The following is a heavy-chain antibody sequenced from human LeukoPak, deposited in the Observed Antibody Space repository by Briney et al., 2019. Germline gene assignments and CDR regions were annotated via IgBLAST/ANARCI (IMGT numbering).Heavy chain of an antibody. D-gene: IGHD3-22*01. J-gene: IGHJ4*02. Sequence: GGSLRLSCAASGFTVSSNYMSWVRQAPGKGLEWVSLIYADGDSTYYADSVKGRFTISRDNSKNTLYFHLNSLRVEDTATYYCARLTSSGYPFDSWGQGTLVTVSS. V-gene: IGHV3-53*01. CDR1: GFTVSSNY. CDR2: IYADGDST. CDR3: ARLTSSGYPFDS.